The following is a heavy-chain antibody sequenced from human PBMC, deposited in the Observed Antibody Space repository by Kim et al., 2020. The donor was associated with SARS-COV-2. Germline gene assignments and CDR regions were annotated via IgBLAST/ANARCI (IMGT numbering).Heavy chain of an antibody. D-gene: IGHD1-26*01. CDR3: AATINIVGAIVFDY. Sequence: AQNFQERVTITRDMSTSTAYMELSSLRSEDTAVYYCAATINIVGAIVFDYWGQGTLVTVSS. V-gene: IGHV1-58*01. J-gene: IGHJ4*02.